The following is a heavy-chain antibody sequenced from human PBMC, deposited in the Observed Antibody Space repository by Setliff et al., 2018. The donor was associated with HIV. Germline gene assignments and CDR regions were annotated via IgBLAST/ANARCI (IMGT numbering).Heavy chain of an antibody. J-gene: IGHJ4*02. CDR1: GYTFTNYW. CDR3: ARHTRQLEFLEWLSPHYYHYFDY. Sequence: GESLKISCKASGYTFTNYWIAWVRQMPGKGLEWMGIIYPGDSDTRYSPSFQGQVTISADKSISTAYLQWSSLKASDTAMYYCARHTRQLEFLEWLSPHYYHYFDYWGQGTLVTVSS. CDR2: IYPGDSDT. V-gene: IGHV5-51*01. D-gene: IGHD3-3*01.